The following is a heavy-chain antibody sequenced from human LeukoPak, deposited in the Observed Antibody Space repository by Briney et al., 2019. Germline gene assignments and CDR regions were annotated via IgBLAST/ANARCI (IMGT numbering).Heavy chain of an antibody. V-gene: IGHV4-4*07. J-gene: IGHJ3*02. D-gene: IGHD1-14*01. Sequence: PSETLSLTCTVSGGSISSYYWIWIRQPAGKGLEGIGRIYTSGSTNYNPSLKSRVTISVDKSKNQFSLKLSSVTAADTAVYYCARPDPEGDAFDIWGQGTMVTVSS. CDR2: IYTSGST. CDR3: ARPDPEGDAFDI. CDR1: GGSISSYY.